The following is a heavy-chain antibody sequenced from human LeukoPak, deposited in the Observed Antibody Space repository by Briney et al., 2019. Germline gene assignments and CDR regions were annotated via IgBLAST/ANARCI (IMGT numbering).Heavy chain of an antibody. CDR1: GFTFDDYA. J-gene: IGHJ6*03. D-gene: IGHD1/OR15-1a*01. CDR2: ISWDGGST. Sequence: GGSLRLSCAASGFTFDDYAMHWVRQAPGKGLEWVSLISWDGGSTYYAGSVKGRFTISRDNSKNSLYLQMNSLRAEDTALYYCAKDGLGRTHFYYYYMDVWGKGTTVTVSS. CDR3: AKDGLGRTHFYYYYMDV. V-gene: IGHV3-43D*03.